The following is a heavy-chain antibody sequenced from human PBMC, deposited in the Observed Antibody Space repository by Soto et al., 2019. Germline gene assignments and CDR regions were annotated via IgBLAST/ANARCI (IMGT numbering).Heavy chain of an antibody. CDR3: ATSIRHTLDP. CDR2: INQDGRDK. Sequence: EVQVVESGGGLVQPGGSLRLSCAASGFTFGIHWMTWVRQVPGKGLEWVANINQDGRDKYYVDSVKGRFIISRDNAKDSLYLQMNSLRVEDTALYSCATSIRHTLDPWGKGTLVTVS. V-gene: IGHV3-7*01. D-gene: IGHD2-21*01. J-gene: IGHJ5*02. CDR1: GFTFGIHW.